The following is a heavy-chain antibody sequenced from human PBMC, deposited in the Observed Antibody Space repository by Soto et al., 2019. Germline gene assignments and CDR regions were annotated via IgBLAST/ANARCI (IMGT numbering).Heavy chain of an antibody. J-gene: IGHJ6*02. V-gene: IGHV3-30*09. CDR1: GFTYTDFA. Sequence: VQLVESGGGEVQPGRSLRLSCAASGFTYTDFALHWVRQAPGKGLEWVAIISYAGSDKYYADSVKGRFAISRDNPKNTLYLEMNSLRPEDTAVYFCARRAWDSYSAIDVWGQWTTVTVFS. D-gene: IGHD3-22*01. CDR2: ISYAGSDK. CDR3: ARRAWDSYSAIDV.